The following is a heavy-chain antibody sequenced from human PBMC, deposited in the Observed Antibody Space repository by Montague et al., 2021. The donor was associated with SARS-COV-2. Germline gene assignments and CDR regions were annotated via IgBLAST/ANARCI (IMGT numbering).Heavy chain of an antibody. CDR1: GFTFNNYG. CDR3: AKASEVFWLGQFARDAFDL. CDR2: ISYEGSQR. Sequence: SLSLSCAASGFTFNNYGIHWVRQAPGKGLEWVAVISYEGSQRFFSDSVKGRFAISRDSAQRTVSLLMNSLRVDDTAVYHCAKASEVFWLGQFARDAFDLWGQGTTVVGSS. D-gene: IGHD3-10*01. V-gene: IGHV3-30*18. J-gene: IGHJ3*01.